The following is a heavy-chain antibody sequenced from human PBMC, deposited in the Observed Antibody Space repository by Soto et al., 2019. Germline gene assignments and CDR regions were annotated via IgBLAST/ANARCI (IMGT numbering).Heavy chain of an antibody. CDR3: ARGVRGQGAYYYYYMDV. J-gene: IGHJ6*03. D-gene: IGHD4-4*01. CDR2: IGTAGDT. V-gene: IGHV3-13*01. Sequence: EVQLVESGGGLVQPGRSLRLSCEASGYTFSSYDMHWVRQATGKGLEWVSAIGTAGDTYYPGSVKGRFTISRENAKNSLYLQMNSLRAGDTAVYYCARGVRGQGAYYYYYMDVWGKGTTVTVSS. CDR1: GYTFSSYD.